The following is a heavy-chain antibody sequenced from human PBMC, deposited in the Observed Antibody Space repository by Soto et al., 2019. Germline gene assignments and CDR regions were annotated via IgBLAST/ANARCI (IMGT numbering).Heavy chain of an antibody. Sequence: ASVKVSCKASGYTFTSYGINWVRQATGQGLEWMGWMNPNSGNTGYAQKFQGRVTMTRNTSISTAYMELSSLRSEDTAVYYCARGLVVPPQYYYYYGMDVWGQGTTVTVSS. CDR3: ARGLVVPPQYYYYYGMDV. CDR2: MNPNSGNT. V-gene: IGHV1-8*02. CDR1: GYTFTSYG. D-gene: IGHD2-8*02. J-gene: IGHJ6*02.